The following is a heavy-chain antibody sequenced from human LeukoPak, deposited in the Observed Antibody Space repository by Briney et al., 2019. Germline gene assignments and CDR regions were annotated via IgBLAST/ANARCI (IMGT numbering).Heavy chain of an antibody. Sequence: ASVKVSCKASGYTFTGYYMHWVRQAPGQGLEWMGWINPNSGGTNYAQKFQGRVTMTRDTSISTAYMELGRLRSDDTAVYYCARTIRTYSSSRSLDYWGQGTLVTVSS. CDR3: ARTIRTYSSSRSLDY. J-gene: IGHJ4*02. CDR2: INPNSGGT. V-gene: IGHV1-2*02. D-gene: IGHD6-13*01. CDR1: GYTFTGYY.